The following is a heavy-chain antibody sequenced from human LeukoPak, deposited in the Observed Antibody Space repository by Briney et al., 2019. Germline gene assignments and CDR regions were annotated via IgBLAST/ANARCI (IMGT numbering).Heavy chain of an antibody. CDR2: TPYDGGNK. CDR3: ARGQIQLWFP. V-gene: IGHV3-30*04. Sequence: GGSLRLSCAASGFTFSSYAMHWVRQAPGKGLEWVAVTPYDGGNKYYADSVQGRFTISRDNSKNTLYLQMNSLRAEDTAVYYCARGQIQLWFPWGQGTLVTVSS. J-gene: IGHJ5*02. D-gene: IGHD5-18*01. CDR1: GFTFSSYA.